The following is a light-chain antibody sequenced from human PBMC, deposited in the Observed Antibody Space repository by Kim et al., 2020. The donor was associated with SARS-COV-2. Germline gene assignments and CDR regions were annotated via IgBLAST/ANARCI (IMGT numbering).Light chain of an antibody. Sequence: NTVTISCTRSRGAVDSYFVQWFQQRPGSAPTTVIYEDDRRPSGVPDRFSGSIDSSSNSASLTISGLKTEDEADYFCHSYDSTNHVIFGGGTQLTVL. CDR1: RGAVDSYF. CDR3: HSYDSTNHVI. J-gene: IGLJ2*01. CDR2: EDD. V-gene: IGLV6-57*03.